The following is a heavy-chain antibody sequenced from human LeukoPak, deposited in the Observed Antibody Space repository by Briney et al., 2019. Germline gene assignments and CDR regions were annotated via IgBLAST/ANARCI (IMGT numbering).Heavy chain of an antibody. V-gene: IGHV4-34*01. D-gene: IGHD5-12*01. Sequence: PSETLSLTCAVYGESFSGYFWTWIRQPPGKGLEWIGEINHSGIINYNPFLKSRVIISVDTSKNQFSLKVTSLTAADTAVYYCARAPGTVAIDYWGQGTLVTVSS. CDR1: GESFSGYF. J-gene: IGHJ4*02. CDR3: ARAPGTVAIDY. CDR2: INHSGII.